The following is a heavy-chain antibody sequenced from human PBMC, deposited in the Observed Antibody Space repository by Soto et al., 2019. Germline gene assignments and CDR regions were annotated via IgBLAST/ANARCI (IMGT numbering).Heavy chain of an antibody. Sequence: SETLSLTCTFSGSSISGYNWSWIRQHPGKGLEWIGYMYNTGSTVYNPSFKSRVTISVDTSKNQFSLKLNSVTAADTAVYYFARDLWGYCATGSSPRDVWGQGTTLTVS. CDR1: GSSISGYN. V-gene: IGHV4-59*01. J-gene: IGHJ6*02. CDR2: MYNTGST. D-gene: IGHD2-8*01. CDR3: ARDLWGYCATGSSPRDV.